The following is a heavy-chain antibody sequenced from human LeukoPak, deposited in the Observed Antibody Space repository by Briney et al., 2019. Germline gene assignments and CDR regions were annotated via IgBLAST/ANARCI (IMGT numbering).Heavy chain of an antibody. J-gene: IGHJ4*02. CDR2: INWNGGST. V-gene: IGHV3-20*04. CDR1: GFTFDDYG. D-gene: IGHD4-17*01. Sequence: GGSLRLSCAASGFTFDDYGMSWVRQAPGKGLEWVSGINWNGGSTGYADSVKGRFTISRDSAKNSLYLQMNSLRAEDTALYYCARDRLPMTTVPYYFDYWGQGTLVTVSS. CDR3: ARDRLPMTTVPYYFDY.